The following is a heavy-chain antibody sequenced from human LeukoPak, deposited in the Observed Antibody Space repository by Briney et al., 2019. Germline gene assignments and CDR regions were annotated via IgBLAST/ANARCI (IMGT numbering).Heavy chain of an antibody. D-gene: IGHD6-13*01. CDR1: GYTLTELS. Sequence: ASVKVSCKVSGYTLTELSMHWVRQAPGKGLEWMGGFDPEDGETIYAQKFQGRVTMTEDTSTDTAYMELSRLRSDDTAVYYCARDLYGSSSWPNFDYWGQGTLVTVSS. V-gene: IGHV1-24*01. CDR3: ARDLYGSSSWPNFDY. J-gene: IGHJ4*02. CDR2: FDPEDGET.